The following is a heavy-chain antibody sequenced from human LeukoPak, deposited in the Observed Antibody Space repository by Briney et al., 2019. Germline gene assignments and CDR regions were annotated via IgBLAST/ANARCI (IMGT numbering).Heavy chain of an antibody. V-gene: IGHV3-23*01. J-gene: IGHJ4*02. D-gene: IGHD4-17*01. CDR3: ARELLGYGDRDGY. CDR1: GFTFDNFA. Sequence: GGSLRLSCAPSGFTFDNFAMTWVRQAPGKGLEWVSEITGSGGSTYYADSVKGRFTISRDNSKNTLYLQMNSLRAEDTAVYYCARELLGYGDRDGYWGQGTLVTVSS. CDR2: ITGSGGST.